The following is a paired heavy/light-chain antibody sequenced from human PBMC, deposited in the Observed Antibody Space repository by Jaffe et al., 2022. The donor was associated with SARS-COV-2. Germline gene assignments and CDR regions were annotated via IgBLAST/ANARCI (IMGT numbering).Heavy chain of an antibody. CDR3: AKGFTVGYSSGYGVDDYFDY. D-gene: IGHD6-25*01. CDR2: ISWNSGSI. V-gene: IGHV3-9*01. CDR1: GFTFDDYA. Sequence: EVQLVESGGGLVQPGRSLRLSCAASGFTFDDYAMHWVRQAPGKGLEWVSGISWNSGSIGYADSVKGRFTISRDNAKNSLYLQMNSLRAEDTALYYCAKGFTVGYSSGYGVDDYFDYWGQGTLVTVSS. J-gene: IGHJ4*02.
Light chain of an antibody. J-gene: IGKJ3*01. Sequence: AIRMTQSPSSFSASTGDRVTITCRASQGISSYLAWYQQKPGKAPKLLIYAASTLQSGVPSRFSGSGSGTDFTLTISCLQSEDFATYYCQQYYSYPPTFGPGTKVDIK. CDR3: QQYYSYPPT. V-gene: IGKV1-8*01. CDR2: AAS. CDR1: QGISSY.